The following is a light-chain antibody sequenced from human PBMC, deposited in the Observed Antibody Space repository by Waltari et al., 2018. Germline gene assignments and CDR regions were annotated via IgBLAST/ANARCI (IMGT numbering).Light chain of an antibody. Sequence: EVVLTQSPLSLPVSLGQPASISCRSSQSLVHSDRNTVLNLFPQRPGQSPGRLMYKISNRDSGVPDRFSAGGSGTDFTLRISRVEAGDVGVYYCMQATHWPRTFGQGTK. CDR1: QSLVHSDRNTV. J-gene: IGKJ1*01. CDR2: KIS. V-gene: IGKV2-30*02. CDR3: MQATHWPRT.